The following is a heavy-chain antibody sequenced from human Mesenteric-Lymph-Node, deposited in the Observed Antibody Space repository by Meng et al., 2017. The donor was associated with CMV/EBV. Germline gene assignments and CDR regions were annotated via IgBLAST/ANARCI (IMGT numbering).Heavy chain of an antibody. CDR2: VHYTGHA. V-gene: IGHV4-61*05. D-gene: IGHD2-2*01. Sequence: SETLSLTCTVSGGSISSSSYYWGWIRQPPGRGLEWIGYVHYTGHANVNASQQTRVTLSVDMSRNQLSLNLRSVTAADTAMYYCARMGRGRCTSSSCYATDAFDIWGQGAMVTVSS. CDR3: ARMGRGRCTSSSCYATDAFDI. CDR1: GGSISSSSYY. J-gene: IGHJ3*02.